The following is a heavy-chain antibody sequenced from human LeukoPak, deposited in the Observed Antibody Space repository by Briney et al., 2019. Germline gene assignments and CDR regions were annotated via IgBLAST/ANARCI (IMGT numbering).Heavy chain of an antibody. CDR2: ISHSGST. J-gene: IGHJ4*02. Sequence: PSQTLSLTCTVSGGSISSGSYYWSWIRQPPGKGREWIGEISHSGSTNYNPSLKSRVTISVDTSKNQFSLKLSSVTAADTAVFYCARGHDSSGYYYFDYWGQGTLVTVSS. D-gene: IGHD3-22*01. CDR1: GGSISSGSYY. V-gene: IGHV4-39*07. CDR3: ARGHDSSGYYYFDY.